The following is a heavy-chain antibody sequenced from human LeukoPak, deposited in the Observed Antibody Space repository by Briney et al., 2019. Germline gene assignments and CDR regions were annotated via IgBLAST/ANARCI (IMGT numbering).Heavy chain of an antibody. CDR1: GFTFSTYW. V-gene: IGHV3-74*01. CDR2: IKSDGST. Sequence: GGSLRLSCAASGFTFSTYWMHWVRQAPGKGLVWASRIKSDGSTDYADSVKGRFTISRDNAKNTVSLQMNSLRPEDTGVYYCARAPSEIGGYYPEYFRHWGQGTLVTVSS. D-gene: IGHD3-22*01. CDR3: ARAPSEIGGYYPEYFRH. J-gene: IGHJ1*01.